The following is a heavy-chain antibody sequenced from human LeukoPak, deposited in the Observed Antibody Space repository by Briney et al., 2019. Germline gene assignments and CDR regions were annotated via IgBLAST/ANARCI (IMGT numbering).Heavy chain of an antibody. D-gene: IGHD3-10*01. V-gene: IGHV3-21*01. CDR3: ASTQRMEKAEILLWFGESGDY. CDR1: GFTLRSYT. CDR2: IRISSNKI. Sequence: PGGSLRLSCAASGFTLRSYTMNWVRQAPGKGLEWVSSIRISSNKIYYADSVKGRFTISRDNAKNSLYLQMNSLRAEDTAVYYCASTQRMEKAEILLWFGESGDYWGQGTLVTVSS. J-gene: IGHJ4*02.